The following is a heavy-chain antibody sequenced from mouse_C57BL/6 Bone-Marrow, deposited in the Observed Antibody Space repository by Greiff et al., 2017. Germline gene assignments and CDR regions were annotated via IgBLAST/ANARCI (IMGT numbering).Heavy chain of an antibody. CDR2: INPSTGGT. D-gene: IGHD1-1*01. Sequence: VQLQQSGPELVKPGASVKISCKASGYSFTGYYMNWVKQSPEKSLEWIGEINPSTGGTTYNQKFKAKATLTVDKSSSTAYMQLKSLTSEDSAVYYCARWNYYGSGYWYFDVWGTGTTVTVSS. CDR1: GYSFTGYY. CDR3: ARWNYYGSGYWYFDV. V-gene: IGHV1-42*01. J-gene: IGHJ1*03.